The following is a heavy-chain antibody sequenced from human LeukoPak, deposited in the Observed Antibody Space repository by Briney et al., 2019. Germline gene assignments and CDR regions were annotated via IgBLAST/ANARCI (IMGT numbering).Heavy chain of an antibody. V-gene: IGHV1-2*02. CDR1: GYTFTGYY. J-gene: IGHJ4*02. Sequence: ASVKVSCKASGYTFTGYYMHWVRPAPGQGLEWMGWINPNSGGTNYAQKFQGRVTMTRDTSISTAYMELSRLRSDDTAVYYCARELTYYYDSSQGDYWGQGTLVTVSS. CDR3: ARELTYYYDSSQGDY. D-gene: IGHD3-22*01. CDR2: INPNSGGT.